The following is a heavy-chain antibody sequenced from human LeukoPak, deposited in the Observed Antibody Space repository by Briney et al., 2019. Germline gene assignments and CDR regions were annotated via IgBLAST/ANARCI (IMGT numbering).Heavy chain of an antibody. D-gene: IGHD5-12*01. CDR3: AREGRGYDYGFDY. J-gene: IGHJ4*02. CDR2: IYYSGST. CDR1: GGSISSYY. V-gene: IGHV4-59*01. Sequence: SETLSLTCTVSGGSISSYYWSWIRQPPGKGLEWIGYIYYSGSTNYNPSLKSRVTMSVDTSKNQFSLKLSSVTAADTAVYYCAREGRGYDYGFDYWGQGTLVTVSS.